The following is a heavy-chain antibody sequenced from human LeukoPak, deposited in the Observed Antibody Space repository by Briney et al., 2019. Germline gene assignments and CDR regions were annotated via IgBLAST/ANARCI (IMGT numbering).Heavy chain of an antibody. CDR1: GGSISSYY. CDR3: AREIATSGGNSRAFDY. CDR2: IYYTGST. J-gene: IGHJ4*02. D-gene: IGHD4-23*01. Sequence: KPSETLSLTCTVSGGSISSYYWSWIRQPPGKGLEWIGYIYYTGSTNYNPSLKSRVTMSVDTSKNQFSLKLTSVTAADTAVYYCAREIATSGGNSRAFDYWGQGTLVTVSS. V-gene: IGHV4-59*12.